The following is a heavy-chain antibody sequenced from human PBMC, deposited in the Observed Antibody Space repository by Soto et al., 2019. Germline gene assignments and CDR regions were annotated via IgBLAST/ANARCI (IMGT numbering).Heavy chain of an antibody. CDR3: TRLRLDRLFQH. D-gene: IGHD3-9*01. V-gene: IGHV3-73*01. CDR2: IRSKANSYAT. Sequence: PGGSLRLSCAASGFTFSGSAMHWVRQASGKGLEWVGRIRSKANSYATAYAASVKGRFTISRDDSKNTAYLQMNSLKTEDTAVYYCTRLRLDRLFQHWGQGTLVTVSS. J-gene: IGHJ1*01. CDR1: GFTFSGSA.